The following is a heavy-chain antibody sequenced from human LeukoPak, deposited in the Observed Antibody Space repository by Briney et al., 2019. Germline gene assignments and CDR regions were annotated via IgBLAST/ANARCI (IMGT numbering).Heavy chain of an antibody. CDR3: AGGITMVRDSYYYYGMDV. CDR2: ISGSGGST. Sequence: PGGSLRLSCAASGFSFSRYAMSWVRQAPRAALEWASAISGSGGSTYYADSVKGRFTISRDNSKNTLYLQMNSLRAEDTAVYYCAGGITMVRDSYYYYGMDVWGQGTTVTVSS. V-gene: IGHV3-23*01. D-gene: IGHD3-10*01. J-gene: IGHJ6*02. CDR1: GFSFSRYA.